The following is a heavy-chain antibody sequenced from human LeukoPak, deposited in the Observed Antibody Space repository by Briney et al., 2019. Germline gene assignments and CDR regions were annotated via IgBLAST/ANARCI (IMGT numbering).Heavy chain of an antibody. CDR3: ARDRGIAVAGSVYNWFDP. Sequence: GASVKVSCKASGYTFTSYGISWVRQAPGQGLEWMGWISAYNGNTNYAQKLQGRVTMTTDTSTSTAYMELRSLRSDDTAVYYCARDRGIAVAGSVYNWFDPWGQGTLVTVSS. J-gene: IGHJ5*02. CDR1: GYTFTSYG. D-gene: IGHD6-19*01. V-gene: IGHV1-18*01. CDR2: ISAYNGNT.